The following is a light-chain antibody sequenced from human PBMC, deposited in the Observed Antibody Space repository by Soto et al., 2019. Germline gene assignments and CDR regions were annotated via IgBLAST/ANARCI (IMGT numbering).Light chain of an antibody. V-gene: IGLV1-40*01. CDR1: TSNIGAGYD. J-gene: IGLJ2*01. CDR2: GKN. CDR3: QSYDTNLSGV. Sequence: QAVVTQPPSVSGAPGQRVTISCTGNTSNIGAGYDVSWYQQLPGTAPKLLISGKNNRPSGVPDRFSASKSGTSASLAISTLRAEDEGDYYCQSYDTNLSGVFGGGTKLTVL.